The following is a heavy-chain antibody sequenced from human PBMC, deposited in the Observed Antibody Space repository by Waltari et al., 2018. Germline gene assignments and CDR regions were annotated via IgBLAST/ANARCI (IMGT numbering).Heavy chain of an antibody. CDR1: GYSINSAYY. Sequence: QVQLQESGPGLVKPSETLSLTCAVSGYSINSAYYWGWIRQPPGKGLEWIGGIYQTESPSYNPSLKIRVTLSVATSMYQFSLKLRSVTSADTAVYYCSRVPIQTLSFDYWGQGTLVTVSS. CDR2: IYQTESP. CDR3: SRVPIQTLSFDY. V-gene: IGHV4-38-2*01. J-gene: IGHJ4*02. D-gene: IGHD2-8*01.